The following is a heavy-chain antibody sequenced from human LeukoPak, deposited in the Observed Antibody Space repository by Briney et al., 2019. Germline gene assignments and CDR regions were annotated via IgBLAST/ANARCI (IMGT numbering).Heavy chain of an antibody. CDR3: ARGGGLDV. CDR2: INHNGNVN. V-gene: IGHV3-7*03. D-gene: IGHD3-16*01. Sequence: GGSLRLSCEASGFTFSSYWMNWARQAPGKGLEWVASINHNGNVNYYVDSVKGRFTISRDNAKNSLYLQMSNLRAEDAAVYFCARGGGLDVWGQGATVTVSS. J-gene: IGHJ6*02. CDR1: GFTFSSYW.